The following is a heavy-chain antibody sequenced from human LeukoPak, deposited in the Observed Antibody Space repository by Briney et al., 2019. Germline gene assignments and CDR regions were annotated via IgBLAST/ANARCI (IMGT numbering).Heavy chain of an antibody. V-gene: IGHV1-2*02. CDR1: GYTFTGYY. CDR3: AREVLMRASVGAFDI. D-gene: IGHD3-9*01. CDR2: INPNSGGT. J-gene: IGHJ3*02. Sequence: ASVKVSCKASGYTFTGYYMHWVRQAPGQGLEWMGWINPNSGGTNYAQKFQGRVTMTRDTSISTAYMELSRLRSDDTAVYYCAREVLMRASVGAFDIWGQGTMVTVSS.